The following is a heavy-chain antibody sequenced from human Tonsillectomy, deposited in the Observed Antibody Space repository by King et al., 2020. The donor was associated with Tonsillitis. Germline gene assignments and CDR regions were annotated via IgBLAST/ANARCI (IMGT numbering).Heavy chain of an antibody. Sequence: VQLVESGAEVKKPGASVKVSCKASGYTFTSYYMHCVRQAPGQGLEWMGIINPSGGSTSYAQKFQGRVTMTRDTSTSTVYMELSSLRSEDTAVYYCVGSSPSDCAFDYWGEGTLVTVAS. D-gene: IGHD3/OR15-3a*01. V-gene: IGHV1-46*03. CDR2: INPSGGST. CDR1: GYTFTSYY. J-gene: IGHJ4*02. CDR3: VGSSPSDCAFDY.